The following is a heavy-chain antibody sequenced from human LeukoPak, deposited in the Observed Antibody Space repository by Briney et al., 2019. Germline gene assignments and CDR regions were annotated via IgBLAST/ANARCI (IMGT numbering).Heavy chain of an antibody. J-gene: IGHJ6*03. CDR3: ARGGEVVVAATGYYYMDV. CDR1: GDSISSYS. V-gene: IGHV4-59*01. D-gene: IGHD2-15*01. CDR2: IYYSGST. Sequence: PSETLSLTCTVSGDSISSYSWTWIRQPAGKGLEWIGYIYYSGSTNYNPSLKSRVTISVDTSKNQFSLKLSSVTAADTAVYYCARGGEVVVAATGYYYMDVWGKGTTVTISS.